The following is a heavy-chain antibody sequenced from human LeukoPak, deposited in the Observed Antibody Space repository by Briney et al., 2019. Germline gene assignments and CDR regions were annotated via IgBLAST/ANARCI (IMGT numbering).Heavy chain of an antibody. CDR1: GFSLSDTAVG. V-gene: IGHV2-5*01. D-gene: IGHD6-19*01. Sequence: SGPTLANPTQTLTLTCTFSGFSLSDTAVGVHWIRRPPGKALEWLALVYWNDDNKYSPSLSSRLTVTKDTSKNQVVLTMTNMDPVDTATYYCTHSSGWTSDYWGQGILVTVSS. CDR2: VYWNDDN. J-gene: IGHJ4*02. CDR3: THSSGWTSDY.